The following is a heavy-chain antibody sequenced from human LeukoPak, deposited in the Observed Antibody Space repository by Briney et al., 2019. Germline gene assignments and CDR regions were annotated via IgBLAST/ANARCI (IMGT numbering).Heavy chain of an antibody. D-gene: IGHD2-21*01. V-gene: IGHV4-59*08. CDR2: IFYTGDS. CDR1: GVSSSSSY. CDR3: ARHRFASPLDS. J-gene: IGHJ4*02. Sequence: PSETLSLTCTVSGVSSSSSYWSWIRQPPGKGLEWIGYIFYTGDSNHNPSLKSRVSISLDTSKDQISLKLRSVTAADTAVYYCARHRFASPLDSWGQGTLVTVSS.